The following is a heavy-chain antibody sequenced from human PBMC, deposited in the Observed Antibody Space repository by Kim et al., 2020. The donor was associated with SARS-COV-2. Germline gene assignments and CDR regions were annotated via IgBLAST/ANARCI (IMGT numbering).Heavy chain of an antibody. V-gene: IGHV4-4*07. D-gene: IGHD3-22*01. CDR1: GGSISSYY. CDR2: IYTSGST. J-gene: IGHJ6*01. Sequence: SETLSLTCTVSGGSISSYYWSWSRQPAGKGLEWMGRIYTSGSTNYNPSLKSRVTMSVDTSKNQFSLKLSSVTAADTAVYYCARAFSYYYDSSGYYYYYYG. CDR3: ARAFSYYYDSSGYYYYYYG.